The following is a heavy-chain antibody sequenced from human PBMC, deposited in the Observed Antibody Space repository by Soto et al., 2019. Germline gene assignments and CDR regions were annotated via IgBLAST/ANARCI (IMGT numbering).Heavy chain of an antibody. J-gene: IGHJ6*02. CDR1: GGSFSGYY. D-gene: IGHD3-10*01. Sequence: SETLSLTCAVYGGSFSGYYWSWIRQPPGKGLEWIGEVNHSGSTNYNPSLKSRVTISVDTSKNQFSLKLSSVTAADTAVYYCARGSGSGSYYYYYSGMDVWGQGTTVTVSS. CDR3: ARGSGSGSYYYYYSGMDV. V-gene: IGHV4-34*01. CDR2: VNHSGST.